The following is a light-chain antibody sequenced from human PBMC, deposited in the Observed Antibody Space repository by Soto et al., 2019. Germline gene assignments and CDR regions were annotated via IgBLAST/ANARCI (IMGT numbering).Light chain of an antibody. Sequence: DIQMTQSPSSVSASLGARVTITCRASQHISTWLVWYQQKPGKAPQLLIYAASSLQTGVPSRFSGSGSGTDFSLTISSLQPEDSATYYCQQANSFPFTFGQGTRLEI. J-gene: IGKJ2*01. V-gene: IGKV1-12*01. CDR2: AAS. CDR1: QHISTW. CDR3: QQANSFPFT.